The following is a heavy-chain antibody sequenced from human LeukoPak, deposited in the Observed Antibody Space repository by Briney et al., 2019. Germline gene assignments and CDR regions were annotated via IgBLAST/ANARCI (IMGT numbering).Heavy chain of an antibody. CDR1: GGTFSSYA. D-gene: IGHD1-7*01. CDR2: IIPIFGTA. J-gene: IGHJ4*02. CDR3: ARGEQLGELEFDY. V-gene: IGHV1-69*05. Sequence: SVKVSCKASGGTFSSYAISWARQAPGQGLEWMGGIIPIFGTANYAQKFQGRVTITTDESTSTAYMELSSLRSEDTAVYYCARGEQLGELEFDYWGQGTLVTVSS.